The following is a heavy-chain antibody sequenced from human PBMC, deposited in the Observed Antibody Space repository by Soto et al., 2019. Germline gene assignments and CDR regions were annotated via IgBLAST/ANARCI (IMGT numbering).Heavy chain of an antibody. Sequence: EVQLLESGGGLVQPGGSLRLSCAASGFTFSSYAMSWVRQAPGKGLEGVSAISGSGGSTYYADSVRGRFTISRNNSKNTLYLQMNSLRAEDTAVYYCAKLRGYSYGLVDYWGQGTMVTVSS. J-gene: IGHJ4*02. CDR3: AKLRGYSYGLVDY. D-gene: IGHD5-18*01. CDR1: GFTFSSYA. CDR2: ISGSGGST. V-gene: IGHV3-23*01.